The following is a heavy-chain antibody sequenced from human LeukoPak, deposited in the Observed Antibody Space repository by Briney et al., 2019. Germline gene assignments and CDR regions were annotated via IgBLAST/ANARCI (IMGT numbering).Heavy chain of an antibody. J-gene: IGHJ4*02. D-gene: IGHD7-27*01. CDR2: ISDTGRLS. CDR1: GFTFSSSA. CDR3: ARDPLGRNGDYFDY. V-gene: IGHV3-23*01. Sequence: PGGSLRLSCAASGFTFSSSAMSWVRQAPGKGLEWVAAISDTGRLSYCADSVNGRFTISRDNSKNTLSLQMNSLRAADTAVYYCARDPLGRNGDYFDYWGQGTLVTVSS.